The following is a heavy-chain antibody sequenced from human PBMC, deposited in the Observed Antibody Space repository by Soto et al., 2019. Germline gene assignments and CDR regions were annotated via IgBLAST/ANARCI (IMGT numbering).Heavy chain of an antibody. Sequence: PSETLSLTCTVSGGSISSYYWSWIRQPPGKGLEWIGYIYYSGSTNYNPSLKSRVTISVDTSKNQFSLKLSSVTAADTAVYYCAGGSNCSGGSCYPHYYYGMDVWGQGTTVTVS. J-gene: IGHJ6*02. CDR1: GGSISSYY. V-gene: IGHV4-59*01. CDR3: AGGSNCSGGSCYPHYYYGMDV. D-gene: IGHD2-15*01. CDR2: IYYSGST.